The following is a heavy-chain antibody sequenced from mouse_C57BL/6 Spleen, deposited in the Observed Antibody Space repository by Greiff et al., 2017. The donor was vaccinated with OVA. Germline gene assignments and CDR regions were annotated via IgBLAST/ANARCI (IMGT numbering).Heavy chain of an antibody. D-gene: IGHD4-1*01. V-gene: IGHV14-1*01. CDR3: TITSNWDEGWFAY. J-gene: IGHJ3*01. Sequence: VQLQQSGAELVRPGASVKLSCTASGFNIKDYYMHWVKQRPEQGLEWIGRIDPEDGDTEYAPKFQGKATMTADTSSNTAYLQLSSLTSEDTAVYYCTITSNWDEGWFAYWGQGTLVTVSA. CDR2: IDPEDGDT. CDR1: GFNIKDYY.